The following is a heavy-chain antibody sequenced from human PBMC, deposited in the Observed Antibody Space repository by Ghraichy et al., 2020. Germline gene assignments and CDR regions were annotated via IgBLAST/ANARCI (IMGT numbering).Heavy chain of an antibody. Sequence: SETLSLTCAVYGGSFSGYYWSWIRQPPGKGLEWIGEINHSGSTNYNPSLKSRVTISVDTSKNQFSLKLSSVTAADTAVYYCAREFLSGSSWSGADWGQGTLVTVSS. CDR2: INHSGST. CDR1: GGSFSGYY. V-gene: IGHV4-34*01. CDR3: AREFLSGSSWSGAD. D-gene: IGHD6-13*01. J-gene: IGHJ4*02.